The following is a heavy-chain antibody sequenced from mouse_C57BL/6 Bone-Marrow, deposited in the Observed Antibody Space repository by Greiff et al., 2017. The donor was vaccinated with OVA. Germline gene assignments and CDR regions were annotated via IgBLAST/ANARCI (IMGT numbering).Heavy chain of an antibody. D-gene: IGHD1-1*01. CDR1: GYTFTSYG. CDR2: IYIGNGYT. J-gene: IGHJ2*01. Sequence: VQLKESGAELVRPGSSVKMSCKTSGYTFTSYGINWVKQRPGQGLEWIGYIYIGNGYTAYNEKFKGKATLTSDTSSSTAYMQLSSLTSEDSAIYFCARKHYYGSSFDYWGQGTTLTVSS. CDR3: ARKHYYGSSFDY. V-gene: IGHV1-58*01.